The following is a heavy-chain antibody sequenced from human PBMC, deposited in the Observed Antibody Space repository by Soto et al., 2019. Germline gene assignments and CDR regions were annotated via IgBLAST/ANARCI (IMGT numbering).Heavy chain of an antibody. D-gene: IGHD2-15*01. V-gene: IGHV4-59*08. CDR2: IYYSGST. Sequence: SETLSLTCTVSGGSISSYYWSWIRQPPGKGLEWIGYIYYSGSTNYNPSLKSRVTISVDTSKNQFSLKLSSVTAADTAVYYCARHQDCSGGSCYRAFDIWGQGTMVTVS. CDR1: GGSISSYY. J-gene: IGHJ3*02. CDR3: ARHQDCSGGSCYRAFDI.